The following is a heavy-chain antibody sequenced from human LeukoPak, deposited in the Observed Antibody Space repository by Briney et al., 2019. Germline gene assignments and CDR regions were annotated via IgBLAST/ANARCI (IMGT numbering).Heavy chain of an antibody. CDR2: IIPIFGTA. Sequence: ASVKVSCKASGGTFSSYAISWVRQAPGQGLEWMGGIIPIFGTANYAQKFQGRVTITADESTSTAYVELSSLRSEDTAVYYCARDLGSITGTTVDFDYWGQGTLVTVSS. V-gene: IGHV1-69*13. CDR3: ARDLGSITGTTVDFDY. J-gene: IGHJ4*02. CDR1: GGTFSSYA. D-gene: IGHD1-7*01.